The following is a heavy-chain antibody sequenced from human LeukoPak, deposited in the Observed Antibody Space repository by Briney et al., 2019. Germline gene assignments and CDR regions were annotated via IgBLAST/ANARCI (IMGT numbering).Heavy chain of an antibody. CDR3: ARATGGYSYGYDY. D-gene: IGHD5-18*01. CDR2: ISSSSSTI. Sequence: GGSLRLSCAASGFTFSSYSMNWLRQAPGKGLEWVSYISSSSSTIYYADSVKGRFTISRDNAKNSLYLQMNSLRAEDTAVYYCARATGGYSYGYDYWGQGTLVTVSS. J-gene: IGHJ4*02. CDR1: GFTFSSYS. V-gene: IGHV3-48*01.